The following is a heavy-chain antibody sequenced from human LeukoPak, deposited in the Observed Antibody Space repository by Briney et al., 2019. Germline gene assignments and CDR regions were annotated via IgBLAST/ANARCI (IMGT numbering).Heavy chain of an antibody. CDR3: ARVGDCSSTSCYTIGDWFDP. CDR1: GGSTSSGGYS. J-gene: IGHJ5*02. D-gene: IGHD2-2*02. Sequence: SETLSLTCAVSGGSTSSGGYSWSWIRQPPGKGLEWIGYIYHSGSTYYNPSLKSRVTISVDRSKNQFSLKLSSVTAADTAVYYCARVGDCSSTSCYTIGDWFDPWGQGTLVTVSS. V-gene: IGHV4-30-2*01. CDR2: IYHSGST.